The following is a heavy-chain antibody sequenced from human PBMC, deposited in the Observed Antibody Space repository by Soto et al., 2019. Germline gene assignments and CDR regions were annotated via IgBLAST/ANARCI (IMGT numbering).Heavy chain of an antibody. D-gene: IGHD2-15*01. Sequence: EVQLVESGGGLVQPGGSLRLSCAASGFTFSSYWMHWVRQAPGKGLVWVSRINSDGSSTSYADSVKGRFTISRDNAKNTLYLQMNSLRAEDTAVYYCARKIVVVVAATPESYGMDVWGQGTTVTVSS. V-gene: IGHV3-74*01. CDR3: ARKIVVVVAATPESYGMDV. CDR2: INSDGSST. J-gene: IGHJ6*02. CDR1: GFTFSSYW.